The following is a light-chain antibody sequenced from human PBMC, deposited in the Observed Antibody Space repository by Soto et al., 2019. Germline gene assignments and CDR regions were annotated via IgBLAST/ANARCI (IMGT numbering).Light chain of an antibody. CDR1: QSLSSSY. CDR3: QQYGSSPRT. Sequence: IVLTQSPGTLSLSPGERATLSCRASQSLSSSYLAWYQQKPGQAPRLLICGASSRATGVPDRFSGSGSGTDFTLTISRLEPEDFAVYYCQQYGSSPRTFGQGTKVDIK. CDR2: GAS. J-gene: IGKJ1*01. V-gene: IGKV3-20*01.